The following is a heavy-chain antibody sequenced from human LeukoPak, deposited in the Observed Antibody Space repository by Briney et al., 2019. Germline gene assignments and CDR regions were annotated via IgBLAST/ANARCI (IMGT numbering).Heavy chain of an antibody. D-gene: IGHD4-23*01. J-gene: IGHJ4*02. CDR3: ARGSYGGIHYFDY. CDR1: GGSISSGGHY. Sequence: SETLSLTCTVSGGSISSGGHYWSWIRRHPGKGLEWIGYIYYSGSTYYNPSLKSRVTISVDTSKNQFSLKLSSVTAADTAVYYCARGSYGGIHYFDYWGQGTLVTVSS. V-gene: IGHV4-31*03. CDR2: IYYSGST.